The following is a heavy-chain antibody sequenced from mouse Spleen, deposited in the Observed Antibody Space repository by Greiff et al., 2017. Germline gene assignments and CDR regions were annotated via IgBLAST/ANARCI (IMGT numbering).Heavy chain of an antibody. D-gene: IGHD2-14*01. Sequence: QVQLQQPGAELVRPGSSVKLSCKASGYTFTSYWMHWVKQRPIQGLEWIGNIDPSDSETHYNQKFKDKATLTVDKSSSTAYMQLSSLTSEDSAVYYCARLEVREAMDYWGQGTSVTVSS. V-gene: IGHV1-52*01. CDR1: GYTFTSYW. CDR3: ARLEVREAMDY. J-gene: IGHJ4*01. CDR2: IDPSDSET.